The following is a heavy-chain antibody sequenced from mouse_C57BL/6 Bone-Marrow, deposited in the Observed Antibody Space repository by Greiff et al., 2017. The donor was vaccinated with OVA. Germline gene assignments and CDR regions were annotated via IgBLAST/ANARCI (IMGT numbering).Heavy chain of an antibody. J-gene: IGHJ2*01. D-gene: IGHD1-1*01. CDR3: VRLCFYYGVDY. CDR1: GYTFTSYW. CDR2: IDPSDSET. V-gene: IGHV1-52*01. Sequence: VKLQQPGAELVRPGSSVKLSCKASGYTFTSYWMHWVKQRPIQGLEWIGNIDPSDSETHYNQKFKDKATLTVDKSSSTAYMQLSSLTSEDSAVYFCVRLCFYYGVDYWGEGTTLTDSS.